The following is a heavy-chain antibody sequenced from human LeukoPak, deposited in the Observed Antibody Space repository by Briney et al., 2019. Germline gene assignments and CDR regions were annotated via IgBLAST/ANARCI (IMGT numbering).Heavy chain of an antibody. V-gene: IGHV4-59*08. D-gene: IGHD6-25*01. CDR3: ARQGGGFWYFDL. CDR2: IYYSWST. J-gene: IGHJ2*01. Sequence: SETLSLTCTVSGGSISSYYWSWIRQPPGKGLEGIGYIYYSWSTNYNPPLKSRVTISVATSKNQFSLKLSSVTAADTAVYYCARQGGGFWYFDLWGRGTLVTVSS. CDR1: GGSISSYY.